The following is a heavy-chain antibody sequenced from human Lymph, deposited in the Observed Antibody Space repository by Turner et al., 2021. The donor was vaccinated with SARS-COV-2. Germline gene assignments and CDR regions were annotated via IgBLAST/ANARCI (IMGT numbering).Heavy chain of an antibody. V-gene: IGHV4-59*08. CDR1: GGFTSSYY. CDR3: ARGFDY. CDR2: IYYSWST. J-gene: IGHJ4*02. Sequence: QVQLQESGPGLVNPSAPLSLTCTVSGGFTSSYYLSWIRQPPGKGLEWIGYIYYSWSTNYNPTLKNRVTISVDTSKNQFSLRLSAVTAADTAVYYCARGFDYWGQGTLVTVSS.